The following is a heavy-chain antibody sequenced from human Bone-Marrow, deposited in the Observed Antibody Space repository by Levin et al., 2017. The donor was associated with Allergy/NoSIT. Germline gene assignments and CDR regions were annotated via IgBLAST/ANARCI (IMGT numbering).Heavy chain of an antibody. CDR2: IYPGDSDT. D-gene: IGHD2-2*02. Sequence: KVSCKGSGYSFTSYWIGWVRQMPGKGLEWMGIIYPGDSDTRYSPSFQGQVTISADKSISTAYLQWSSLKASDTAMYYCARVAYCSSTSCYKYDYYGMDGWGQGTTVTVSS. V-gene: IGHV5-51*01. J-gene: IGHJ6*02. CDR3: ARVAYCSSTSCYKYDYYGMDG. CDR1: GYSFTSYW.